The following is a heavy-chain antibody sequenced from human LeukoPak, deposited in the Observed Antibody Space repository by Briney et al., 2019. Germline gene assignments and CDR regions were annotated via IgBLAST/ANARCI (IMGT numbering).Heavy chain of an antibody. V-gene: IGHV4-59*01. D-gene: IGHD5-12*01. J-gene: IGHJ6*02. CDR3: AGQWLPESGYYYYGVDV. Sequence: KPSETLSLTCTVSGGSISSYYWSWIRQPPGKGLEWIGYIYYSGSTNYNPSLKSRVTISVDTSKNQSSLKLSSVTAADTAVYYCAGQWLPESGYYYYGVDVWGQGTTVTVSS. CDR2: IYYSGST. CDR1: GGSISSYY.